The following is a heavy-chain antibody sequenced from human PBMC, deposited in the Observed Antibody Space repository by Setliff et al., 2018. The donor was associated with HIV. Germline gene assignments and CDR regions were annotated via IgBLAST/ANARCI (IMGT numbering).Heavy chain of an antibody. CDR3: VRDHLWAFDY. V-gene: IGHV3-48*01. J-gene: IGHJ4*02. CDR2: MGFTSTSI. Sequence: GGSLRLYCAAPGFTFGSYTMNWVRQAPGKGLEWVTYMGFTSTSITYADSVKGRFTISRDNAKNSLYLQMNSLRVEDTAVYYCVRDHLWAFDYWGQGTLVTVSS. D-gene: IGHD1-26*01. CDR1: GFTFGSYT.